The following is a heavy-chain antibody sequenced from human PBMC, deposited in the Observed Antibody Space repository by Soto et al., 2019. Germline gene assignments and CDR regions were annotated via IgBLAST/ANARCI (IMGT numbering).Heavy chain of an antibody. D-gene: IGHD2-15*01. CDR1: GFTFSSYA. V-gene: IGHV3-30-3*01. J-gene: IGHJ6*02. CDR2: ISYSGSNK. Sequence: PGGSLRLSCATSGFTFSSYAMHWVRQAPGKGLEWVAVISYSGSNKAYVDSVKGRFTISRDNSKNTLYLQMNSLRAEDTAAYYCVRGDREDIALFVGAPPGEYGILVLRHATPVTV. CDR3: VRGDREDIALFVGAPPGEYGILV.